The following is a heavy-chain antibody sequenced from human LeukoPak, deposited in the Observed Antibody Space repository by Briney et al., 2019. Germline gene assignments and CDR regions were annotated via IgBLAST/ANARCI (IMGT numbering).Heavy chain of an antibody. V-gene: IGHV5-51*01. D-gene: IGHD3-3*01. CDR1: GYSFISYW. J-gene: IGHJ6*03. Sequence: GESLKISRKGSGYSFISYWIGWVRQMPGKGLEWMGIIYPGDSDTRYSPSFQGQVTISADKSISTAYLQWSSLKASDTAMYYCARLSTAEETIFGVVAQNHYYYMDVWGKGTTVTVSS. CDR2: IYPGDSDT. CDR3: ARLSTAEETIFGVVAQNHYYYMDV.